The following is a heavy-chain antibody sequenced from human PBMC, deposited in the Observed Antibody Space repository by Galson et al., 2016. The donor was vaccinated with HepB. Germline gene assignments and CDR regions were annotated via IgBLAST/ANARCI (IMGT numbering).Heavy chain of an antibody. D-gene: IGHD1-26*01. CDR1: GFTFSNYN. CDR2: IRTRSENI. V-gene: IGHV3-21*01. J-gene: IGHJ4*02. CDR3: ATAPPASGSFPYLDS. Sequence: SLRLSCAGSGFTFSNYNMNWVRQAPGKGLEWISFIRTRSENIYYADSVKGRYTISRDNAESSLFLQMTSLRAEDTAVYYCATAPPASGSFPYLDSWGPGVLVTVSS.